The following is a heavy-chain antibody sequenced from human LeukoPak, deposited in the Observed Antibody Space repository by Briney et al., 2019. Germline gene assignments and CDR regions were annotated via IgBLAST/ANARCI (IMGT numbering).Heavy chain of an antibody. V-gene: IGHV4-31*03. Sequence: SETLSLTCTVSGGTSSCGGYYWSWIRQHPGKGLWRNGDIYYTGGTYYNPSLKSRVTISVDTSKNQFSLKLSSVTAADTAVYYCARGPFIVVVPAAISDWGQGTLVTVSS. J-gene: IGHJ4*02. CDR3: ARGPFIVVVPAAISD. D-gene: IGHD2-2*02. CDR1: GGTSSCGGYY. CDR2: IYYTGGT.